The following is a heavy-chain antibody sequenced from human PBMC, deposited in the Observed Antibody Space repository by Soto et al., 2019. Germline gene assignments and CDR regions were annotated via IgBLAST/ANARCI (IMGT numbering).Heavy chain of an antibody. J-gene: IGHJ3*01. V-gene: IGHV4-59*01. D-gene: IGHD3-22*01. CDR2: IYDSGST. Sequence: SETLSLTCTVSGGSISSYYWSWIRQPPGKGLEWIGYIYDSGSTDYNPSLKSRVTISLDTSSNHFSLRLNSVTAADTAVYYCARGRNYYESIGYLGWTVVGPDLPRRKPPGNSAFGVDVWGQGTMLTVSS. CDR1: GGSISSYY. CDR3: ARGRNYYESIGYLGWTVVGPDLPRRKPPGNSAFGVDV.